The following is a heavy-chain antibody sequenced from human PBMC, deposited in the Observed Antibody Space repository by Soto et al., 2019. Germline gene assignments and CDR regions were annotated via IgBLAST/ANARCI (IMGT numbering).Heavy chain of an antibody. CDR3: ARDLVAVSGGVYSSSSGGYFFDF. D-gene: IGHD6-6*01. CDR2: ISNSGRTL. V-gene: IGHV3-11*01. CDR1: GFTFSDYY. J-gene: IGHJ4*02. Sequence: QVQLVESGGGLVKPGASLRLSCAASGFTFSDYYMSWIRQAPGKGLEWVSYISNSGRTLYYADSMKGRLTISRDNAKNSLFLQMNSLRSEDTAVYYCARDLVAVSGGVYSSSSGGYFFDFWGQGTLVTVSS.